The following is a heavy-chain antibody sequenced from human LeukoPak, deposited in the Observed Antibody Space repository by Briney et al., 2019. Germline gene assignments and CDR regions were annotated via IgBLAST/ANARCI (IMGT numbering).Heavy chain of an antibody. V-gene: IGHV4-59*01. D-gene: IGHD3-3*01. CDR3: ARVGFWSGYYSWFDP. J-gene: IGHJ5*02. Sequence: SETLSLTCAVYGGSFSSYYWTWIRQPPGTGLEWIGNIYYSGSTNYNPSLKSRVTISVDTSKNQFSLKLSSVAAADTAVYHCARVGFWSGYYSWFDPWGQGTLVTVSS. CDR2: IYYSGST. CDR1: GGSFSSYY.